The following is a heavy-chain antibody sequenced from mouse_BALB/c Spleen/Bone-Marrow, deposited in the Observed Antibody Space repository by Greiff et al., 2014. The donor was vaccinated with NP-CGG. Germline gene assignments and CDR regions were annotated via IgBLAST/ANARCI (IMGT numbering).Heavy chain of an antibody. Sequence: DVQLEESGGGLVKPGGSLKLSCAASGFTFSDCYMYWVRQTPEKRLEWVATISDGGSYTYYPDSVKGRFTISRDNAKNNLYLQMSSLKSEDTAIYYCARGGNYGYFDYWGQGTTLTVSS. J-gene: IGHJ2*01. CDR1: GFTFSDCY. D-gene: IGHD1-1*01. V-gene: IGHV5-4*02. CDR2: ISDGGSYT. CDR3: ARGGNYGYFDY.